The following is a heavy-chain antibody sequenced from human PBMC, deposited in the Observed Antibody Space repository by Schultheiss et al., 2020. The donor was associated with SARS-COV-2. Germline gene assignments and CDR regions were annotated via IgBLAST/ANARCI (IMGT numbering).Heavy chain of an antibody. CDR1: GGSISSYY. J-gene: IGHJ5*02. CDR3: ARSIPITTAWFDP. D-gene: IGHD2-2*02. CDR2: IYYSGST. V-gene: IGHV4-59*05. Sequence: SETLSLTCTVSGGSISSYYWSWIRQPPGKGLEWIGSIYYSGSTYYNPSLKSRVTISVDTSKNQFSLKLSSVTAADTAVYYCARSIPITTAWFDPWGQGTLVTVSS.